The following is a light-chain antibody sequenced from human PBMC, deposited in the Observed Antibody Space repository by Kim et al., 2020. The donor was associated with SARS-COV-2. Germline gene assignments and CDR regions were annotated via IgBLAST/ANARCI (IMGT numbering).Light chain of an antibody. CDR1: QSLDSSE. CDR2: GAS. CDR3: QQYGAT. V-gene: IGKV3-20*01. J-gene: IGKJ4*01. Sequence: ENVLTQSPGTLSLSPGERATLSCRASQSLDSSELAWYQQKPGQAPRLLIHGASSRATGIPDKFSGSGSGTDFTLIISRLEPEDFAIYYCQQYGATFGGGTKVDIK.